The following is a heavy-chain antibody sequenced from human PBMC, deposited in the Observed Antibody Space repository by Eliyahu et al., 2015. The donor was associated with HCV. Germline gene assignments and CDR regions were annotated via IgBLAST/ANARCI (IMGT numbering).Heavy chain of an antibody. V-gene: IGHV4-34*01. J-gene: IGHJ6*04. D-gene: IGHD3-3*01. Sequence: QVQLQQWGAGLLKPSETLSLTCAVYGGSFSGYYWSWIRQPPGKGLEWIGEINHSGSTNYNPSLKSRVTISVDTSKNQFSLKLSSVTAADTAVYYCARGGTLRFLEWLSVYYGMDVWGKGTTVTVSS. CDR2: INHSGST. CDR1: GGSFSGYY. CDR3: ARGGTLRFLEWLSVYYGMDV.